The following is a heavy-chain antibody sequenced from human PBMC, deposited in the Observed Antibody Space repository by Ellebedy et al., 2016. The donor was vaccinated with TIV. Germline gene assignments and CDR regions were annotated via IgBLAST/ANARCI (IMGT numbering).Heavy chain of an antibody. D-gene: IGHD2-8*01. V-gene: IGHV3-74*01. Sequence: GESLKISXAASGFTFSTYWMHWVRQAPGKGLVWVSRISSDGTTTIYADSVRGRFTTSRDNAKNSLYLQMDSLRTEDTALYFCAKLGCSNGICYQLDSWGQGTLVTVSS. CDR2: ISSDGTTT. J-gene: IGHJ4*02. CDR1: GFTFSTYW. CDR3: AKLGCSNGICYQLDS.